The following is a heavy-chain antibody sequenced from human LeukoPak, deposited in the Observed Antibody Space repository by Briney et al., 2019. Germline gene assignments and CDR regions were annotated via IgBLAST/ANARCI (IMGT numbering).Heavy chain of an antibody. V-gene: IGHV4-39*07. CDR2: LHYSGST. D-gene: IGHD4-17*01. J-gene: IGHJ4*02. CDR3: ARGRDYAYFDY. CDR1: GDSLSRSNYN. Sequence: SETLSLTCTVSGDSLSRSNYNWGWIRQPPGKGLEWIGSLHYSGSTYYNPSLKSRVTISVDTSKKQFSLKLTSVTAADTALYHCARGRDYAYFDYWGQGTLVTVSS.